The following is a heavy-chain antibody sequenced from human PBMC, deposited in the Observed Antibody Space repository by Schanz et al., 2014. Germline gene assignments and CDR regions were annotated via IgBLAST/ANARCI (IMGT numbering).Heavy chain of an antibody. J-gene: IGHJ5*02. CDR2: INPANGNT. CDR3: ARDLIAAAESWFDP. CDR1: GYTLKDHA. Sequence: QVQLVQSGAEVKKPGASVKVSCQASGYTLKDHAMHWVRQAPGQSLEWLGWINPANGNTHYSPRLNGRVSISSDTAASTVYLHFSSLKSYDTAAYYCARDLIAAAESWFDPWGQGTPITVSS. D-gene: IGHD6-13*01. V-gene: IGHV1-3*01.